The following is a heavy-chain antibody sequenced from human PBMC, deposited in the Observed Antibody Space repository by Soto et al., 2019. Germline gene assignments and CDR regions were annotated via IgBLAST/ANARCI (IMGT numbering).Heavy chain of an antibody. V-gene: IGHV4-59*01. CDR1: GGSTRTSY. CDR2: TYSSGTT. D-gene: IGHD5-12*01. CDR3: ARVVASSWYFDF. J-gene: IGHJ2*01. Sequence: SETLSLTCSVSGGSTRTSYWSWIRQSPGKGLEWIGYTYSSGTTNYNPSLKSRVTMSVDTSKNQLSLKLSSVTAADTAVYYCARVVASSWYFDFWGPGALVTVSS.